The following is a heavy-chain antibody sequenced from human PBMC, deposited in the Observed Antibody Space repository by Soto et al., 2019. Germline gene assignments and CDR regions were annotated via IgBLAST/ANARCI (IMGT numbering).Heavy chain of an antibody. Sequence: SETLSLTCTVSGGSIRVTDYFWGWIRQPPGKALEWIAGIYHSGSTYYDPSLKSRVTMSVDTSNNQFALTLNSVTAADTAVYFCARDSGWFDPWGQGTLVTVSS. CDR1: GGSIRVTDYF. D-gene: IGHD7-27*01. J-gene: IGHJ5*02. CDR3: ARDSGWFDP. V-gene: IGHV4-39*01. CDR2: IYHSGST.